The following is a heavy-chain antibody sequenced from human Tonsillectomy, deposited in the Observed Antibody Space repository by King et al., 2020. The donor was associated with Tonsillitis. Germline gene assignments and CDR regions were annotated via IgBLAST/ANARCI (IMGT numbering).Heavy chain of an antibody. CDR2: IYHSGPT. V-gene: IGHV4-31*03. CDR1: GDSLTSGGYF. CDR3: ARNRDYGDYVDF. Sequence: QLQESGPGLVRPSQTLSLICSVSGDSLTSGGYFWSWIRQHPDKGLEWIGSIYHSGPTYHTPSLRSRLFMSVDTSKNQFSLRLTSVTAVDTAVYYCARNRDYGDYVDFWGQGTLVAVSS. D-gene: IGHD4-17*01. J-gene: IGHJ4*02.